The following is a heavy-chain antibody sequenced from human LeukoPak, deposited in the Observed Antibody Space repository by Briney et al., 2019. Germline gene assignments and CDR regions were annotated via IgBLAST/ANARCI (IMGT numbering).Heavy chain of an antibody. CDR2: NYSAGST. Sequence: PGGSLRPSCAASEFTVSSNYMSWVRQAPGKVQESILLNYSAGSTYYAGSVKGRFPISRHNSRDTLYLQMNSLRAEDTAVYYCARDTGYNTFDYWGQGTLVTVSS. J-gene: IGHJ4*02. CDR1: EFTVSSNY. CDR3: ARDTGYNTFDY. V-gene: IGHV3-53*04. D-gene: IGHD5-24*01.